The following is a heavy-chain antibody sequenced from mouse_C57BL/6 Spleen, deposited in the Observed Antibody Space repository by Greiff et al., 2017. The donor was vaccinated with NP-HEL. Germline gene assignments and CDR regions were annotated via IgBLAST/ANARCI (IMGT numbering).Heavy chain of an antibody. J-gene: IGHJ4*01. V-gene: IGHV1-85*01. CDR1: GSTFTSYD. Sequence: QVQLQQSGPELVKPGASVKLSCKASGSTFTSYDINWVKPSPGQGLEWIGWIYPRDGSPKYNEKFKGKATLTVDTSSSTAYMELHSLTSEASAVYFCARGSRDAMDYWGQGTSVTVSS. CDR2: IYPRDGSP. D-gene: IGHD1-1*01. CDR3: ARGSRDAMDY.